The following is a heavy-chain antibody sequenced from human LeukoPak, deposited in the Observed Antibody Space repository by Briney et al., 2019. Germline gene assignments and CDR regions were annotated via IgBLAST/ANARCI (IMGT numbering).Heavy chain of an antibody. Sequence: PSQTLSLTCAVSGGSISSGGYSWSWIRKPPGKGLEWIGYIYHSGSTYYNPSLKSRVTISVDRSKNQFSLKLSSVTAADTAVYYCARQVIGNFDYWGQGTLVTVSS. D-gene: IGHD3-16*02. J-gene: IGHJ4*02. CDR3: ARQVIGNFDY. V-gene: IGHV4-30-2*01. CDR1: GGSISSGGYS. CDR2: IYHSGST.